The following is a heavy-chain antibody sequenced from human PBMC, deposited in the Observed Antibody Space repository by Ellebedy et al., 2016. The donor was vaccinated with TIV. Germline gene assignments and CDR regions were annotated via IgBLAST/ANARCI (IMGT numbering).Heavy chain of an antibody. CDR3: ARENWYNDY. CDR2: INDISSHI. J-gene: IGHJ4*02. Sequence: GESLKISCAASGFTFSSYAMNWVRQAPGKGLEWVSSINDISSHIYYADSLRGRFTISRDNAKNSLYLQMNSLRAEDTTVYYCARENWYNDYWGQGTLVTVSS. CDR1: GFTFSSYA. D-gene: IGHD1/OR15-1a*01. V-gene: IGHV3-21*01.